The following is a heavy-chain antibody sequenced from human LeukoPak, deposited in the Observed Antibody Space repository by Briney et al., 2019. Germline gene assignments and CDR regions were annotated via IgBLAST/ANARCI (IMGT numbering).Heavy chain of an antibody. CDR3: AREIGPRQLHLWGSAFDY. J-gene: IGHJ4*02. CDR1: AFTFSSYG. Sequence: GGSLRLSCAASAFTFSSYGMHWVRQAPGKGLEWVAVISYDGSDKYYADSVKGRFTISRDNSKNTLYLQMNSLRADDTAVYYCAREIGPRQLHLWGSAFDYWGQGTLVTVSS. V-gene: IGHV3-30*03. D-gene: IGHD5-24*01. CDR2: ISYDGSDK.